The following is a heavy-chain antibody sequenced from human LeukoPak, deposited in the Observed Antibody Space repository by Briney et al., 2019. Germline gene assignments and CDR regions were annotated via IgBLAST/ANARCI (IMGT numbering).Heavy chain of an antibody. J-gene: IGHJ6*03. V-gene: IGHV4-30-4*08. CDR2: FYYRGST. Sequence: SETLSLTCTVSGGSIRSGDYDWSWDRQGPGKGLEGVVYFYYRGSTYYHPSLKRVLTISVDTSTNQFSLKLSSVTAADTAVYYCARGRYFDWVLDYYMDVWGKGTTVPVSS. CDR1: GGSIRSGDYD. CDR3: ARGRYFDWVLDYYMDV. D-gene: IGHD3-9*01.